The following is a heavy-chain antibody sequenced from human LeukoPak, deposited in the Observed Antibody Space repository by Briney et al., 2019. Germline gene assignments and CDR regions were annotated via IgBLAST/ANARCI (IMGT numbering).Heavy chain of an antibody. CDR3: ARDLYGSGRYQRDY. J-gene: IGHJ4*02. CDR2: ISSSSNI. V-gene: IGHV3-21*01. Sequence: PGGSLRLSCAASGFTFSSYSMNWVRQAPGKGLEWVSSISSSSNIYYVDSVKGRFTISRDNAKNSLYLQMNSLRAEDTAVYYCARDLYGSGRYQRDYWGQGTLVTVSS. CDR1: GFTFSSYS. D-gene: IGHD3-10*01.